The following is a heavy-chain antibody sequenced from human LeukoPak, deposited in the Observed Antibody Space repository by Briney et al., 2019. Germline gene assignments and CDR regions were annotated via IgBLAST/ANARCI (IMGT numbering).Heavy chain of an antibody. CDR3: ARGDYVWGSYRPFDY. CDR2: INSDGSST. Sequence: GGSLRLSCAASGFTFSSCWMHWVRQAPGKGLVLVSRINSDGSSTSYADSVKGRFTISRDNAKNTLYLQMNSLRAEDTAVYYCARGDYVWGSYRPFDYWGQGTLVTVSS. J-gene: IGHJ4*02. D-gene: IGHD3-16*02. CDR1: GFTFSSCW. V-gene: IGHV3-74*01.